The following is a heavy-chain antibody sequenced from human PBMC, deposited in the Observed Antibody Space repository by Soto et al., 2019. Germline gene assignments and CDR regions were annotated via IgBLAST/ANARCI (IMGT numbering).Heavy chain of an antibody. CDR3: VLDSTSGFDY. D-gene: IGHD3-22*01. V-gene: IGHV3-30*03. CDR2: ISYDGSNK. Sequence: GGSLRLSCAASGFTFSSYGMHWVRQAPGKGLEWVAVISYDGSNKYYADSVKGRFTMSRDNSKNTLYLQMNSLRAEDTAVYYCVLDSTSGFDYWGQGTLVTVSS. CDR1: GFTFSSYG. J-gene: IGHJ4*02.